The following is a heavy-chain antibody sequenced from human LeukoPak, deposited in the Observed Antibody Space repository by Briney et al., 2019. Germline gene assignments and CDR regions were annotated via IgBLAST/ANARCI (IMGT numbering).Heavy chain of an antibody. CDR3: ARDFGPSSGWYPYYYYYMDV. D-gene: IGHD6-19*01. CDR1: GASLSTSPYY. Sequence: SETLSLTCSVSGASLSTSPYYWGWIRQPPGKGLEWIGNIYYTGSTYYNVSLNSRVTISIDTSKNQFSLKLSSVTAADTAVYYCARDFGPSSGWYPYYYYYMDVWGKGTTVTISS. CDR2: IYYTGST. J-gene: IGHJ6*03. V-gene: IGHV4-39*02.